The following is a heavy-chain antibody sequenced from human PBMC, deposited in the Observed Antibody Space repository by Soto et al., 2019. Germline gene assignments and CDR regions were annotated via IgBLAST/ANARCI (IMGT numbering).Heavy chain of an antibody. CDR2: ISSSSSYT. J-gene: IGHJ4*02. CDR3: ARDHQRYSGYEYVHY. D-gene: IGHD5-12*01. Sequence: QVQLVESGGGLVKPGGSLRLSCAASGFTFSDYYMSWIRQAPGKGLEWVSYISSSSSYTNYADSVKGRFTISRDNAKNSMYLKMNRLRAEYTAVYYCARDHQRYSGYEYVHYWGQGTLVTVSS. V-gene: IGHV3-11*05. CDR1: GFTFSDYY.